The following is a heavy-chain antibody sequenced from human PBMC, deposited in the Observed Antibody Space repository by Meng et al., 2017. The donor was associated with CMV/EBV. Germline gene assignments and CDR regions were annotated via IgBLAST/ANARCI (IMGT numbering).Heavy chain of an antibody. CDR3: ARTNSQWELLRNPTIGAFDI. J-gene: IGHJ3*02. D-gene: IGHD1-26*01. CDR2: IYYSGST. Sequence: SETLSLTCTASGGSISSSSYYWGWIRQPPGKGLEWIGSIYYSGSTYYNPSLKSRVTISVDTSKNQFSLKLSSVTAADTAVYYCARTNSQWELLRNPTIGAFDIWGQGTMVTVSS. V-gene: IGHV4-39*07. CDR1: GGSISSSSYY.